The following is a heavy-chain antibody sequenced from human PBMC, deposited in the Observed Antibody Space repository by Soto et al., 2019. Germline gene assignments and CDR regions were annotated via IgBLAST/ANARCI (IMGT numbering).Heavy chain of an antibody. D-gene: IGHD3-22*01. J-gene: IGHJ3*01. CDR2: ISGSGYNT. CDR1: GFTFSTYG. CDR3: VKQLLSLIVVADAFDV. V-gene: IGHV3-23*01. Sequence: EVQLLESGGTVVQPGGSLRLSCAASGFTFSTYGVSWVRQAPGKGLEWVSSISGSGYNTFYADSVKGRFTSSRDNSNNTVHLLMNNLRADDTDLYYRVKQLLSLIVVADAFDVWGQGTMGTVSS.